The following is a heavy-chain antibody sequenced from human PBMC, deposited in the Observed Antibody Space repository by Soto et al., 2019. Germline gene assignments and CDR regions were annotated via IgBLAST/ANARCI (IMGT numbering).Heavy chain of an antibody. CDR2: ISGYNGNT. D-gene: IGHD3-3*01. CDR3: GSIFWSGYYLWFDP. Sequence: ASVKVSRKASGYTFTSYGISWVRLAPGQGLEWMGWISGYNGNTNYAQKLQGRVTMTTDTSTSTAYMELRSLRSDDTAVYYCGSIFWSGYYLWFDPWGQGTLVTVSS. V-gene: IGHV1-18*01. CDR1: GYTFTSYG. J-gene: IGHJ5*02.